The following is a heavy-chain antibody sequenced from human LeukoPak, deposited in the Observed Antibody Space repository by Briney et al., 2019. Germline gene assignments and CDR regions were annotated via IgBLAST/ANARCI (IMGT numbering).Heavy chain of an antibody. CDR1: GFTFSSYE. J-gene: IGHJ6*03. V-gene: IGHV3-48*03. CDR3: ARVTSSGWYQYNYYYYMDV. D-gene: IGHD6-19*01. Sequence: GGSLRLSCAASGFTFSSYEMNWVRQAPGKGLEWVSYISSSGSTIYYADSVKGRFTISRDNAKNSLYLQMNSLRAEDTAVYYCARVTSSGWYQYNYYYYMDVWGKGTTVTVSS. CDR2: ISSSGSTI.